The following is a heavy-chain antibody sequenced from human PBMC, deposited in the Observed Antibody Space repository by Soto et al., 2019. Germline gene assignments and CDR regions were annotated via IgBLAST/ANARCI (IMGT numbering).Heavy chain of an antibody. Sequence: LRLSCAASGFTFSSYSMNWVRQAPGKGLEWVSSISSSSSYIYHADSVKGRFTISRDNAKNSLYLQMNSLRAEDTAVYYCARALGGEVPAAIVNYHYGMDVWRQGTTVTVSS. CDR2: ISSSSSYI. CDR3: ARALGGEVPAAIVNYHYGMDV. D-gene: IGHD2-2*02. V-gene: IGHV3-21*01. J-gene: IGHJ6*02. CDR1: GFTFSSYS.